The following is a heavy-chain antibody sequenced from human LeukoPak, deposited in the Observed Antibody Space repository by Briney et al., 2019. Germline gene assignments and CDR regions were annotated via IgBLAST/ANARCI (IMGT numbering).Heavy chain of an antibody. D-gene: IGHD2-15*01. J-gene: IGHJ5*02. CDR3: AKGPDKYCTAGSCYGAS. CDR2: ISNGGVAT. Sequence: GGSRRLSCAASGFYFRNYGTTWVRQAPGKGLEWVSGISNGGVATYYADSVKGRFTVSRDNSKNTLYLQMNSLRADDTAIYYCAKGPDKYCTAGSCYGASWGQGTQVTVSS. CDR1: GFYFRNYG. V-gene: IGHV3-23*01.